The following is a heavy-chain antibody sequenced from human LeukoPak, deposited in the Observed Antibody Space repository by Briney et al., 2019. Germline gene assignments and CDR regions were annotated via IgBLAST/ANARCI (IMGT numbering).Heavy chain of an antibody. CDR2: ISSSSGYI. Sequence: KPGAPLRLSCAASGFTFSSYSMSLVRPAPGKGLEWGSSISSSSGYIYYADSVKGRFTISRDNAKNSLYLQMNSLRGEDTAVYYCAREYSYGYPLDYWGQGTLVTVSS. D-gene: IGHD5-18*01. V-gene: IGHV3-21*01. J-gene: IGHJ4*02. CDR3: AREYSYGYPLDY. CDR1: GFTFSSYS.